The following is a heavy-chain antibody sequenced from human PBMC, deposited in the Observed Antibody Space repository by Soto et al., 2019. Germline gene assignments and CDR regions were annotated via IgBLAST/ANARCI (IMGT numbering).Heavy chain of an antibody. CDR1: AFSFNTTW. J-gene: IGHJ4*02. V-gene: IGHV3-15*01. CDR3: SSGGGTIGGSNRGY. Sequence: EVHLMESGGGLVEPGGSLRLSCAASAFSFNTTWMTWVRQAPGKGLEWIGRIRSNPEGGSTDYAPPVRGRFTISRDDSKNSLYLQMDGLKAGHTAVYYWSSGGGTIGGSNRGYWGQGTLVTVSS. CDR2: IRSNPEGGST. D-gene: IGHD1-1*01.